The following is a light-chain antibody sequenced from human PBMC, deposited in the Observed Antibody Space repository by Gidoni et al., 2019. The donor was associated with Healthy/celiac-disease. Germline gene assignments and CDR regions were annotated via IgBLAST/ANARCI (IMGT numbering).Light chain of an antibody. V-gene: IGKV2-28*01. CDR2: LGS. CDR1: QSLLHSNGYNY. CDR3: MQALQTPRT. J-gene: IGKJ2*01. Sequence: IVMNPSPLSLPVTPGEPASISCRSSQSLLHSNGYNYLDWYLQKPGQSPQLLIYLGSNRASGVPDRFSGSGSGTDFTLKISRVEAEDVGVYYCMQALQTPRTFGQGTKLEIK.